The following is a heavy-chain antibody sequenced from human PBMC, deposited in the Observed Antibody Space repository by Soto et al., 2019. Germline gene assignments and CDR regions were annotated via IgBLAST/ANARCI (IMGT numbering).Heavy chain of an antibody. V-gene: IGHV1-3*01. Sequence: QVQLVQSGAEVKKPGASVKVSCKASGYTFTSYAMPWVRKAPGQRLEWMGWINAGNGNTKYSQKFQGRVTITRDTSASTAYMELSSLRSEDTAVYYCAISYSNYALIDYYYYGMDVWGQGTTVTVSS. CDR3: AISYSNYALIDYYYYGMDV. CDR2: INAGNGNT. CDR1: GYTFTSYA. D-gene: IGHD4-4*01. J-gene: IGHJ6*02.